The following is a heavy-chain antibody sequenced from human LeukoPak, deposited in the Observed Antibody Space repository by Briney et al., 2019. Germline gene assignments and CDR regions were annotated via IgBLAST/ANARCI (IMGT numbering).Heavy chain of an antibody. CDR2: ISNSGST. CDR3: ARYGDSWCVSKPPD. Sequence: SETLSLTCTVSGGSISSSNYYWAWIRQPPGKGLEWIGTISNSGSTYYNPSLQSRVTISLDTSKNQFSLKLSSVTAADTAVYYCARYGDSWCVSKPPDWGQGTLVTVSS. J-gene: IGHJ1*01. CDR1: GGSISSSNYY. V-gene: IGHV4-39*01. D-gene: IGHD6-13*01.